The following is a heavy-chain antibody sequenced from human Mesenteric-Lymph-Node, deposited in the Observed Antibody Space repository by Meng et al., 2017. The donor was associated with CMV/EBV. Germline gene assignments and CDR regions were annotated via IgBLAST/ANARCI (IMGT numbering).Heavy chain of an antibody. D-gene: IGHD5-18*01. CDR2: IYRGGET. CDR3: AKELWIQLWLDAMDV. V-gene: IGHV3-66*02. CDR1: GFTVSTHY. J-gene: IGHJ6*02. Sequence: GESLKISCEASGFTVSTHYMSWVRQAPGKGLEWVSVIYRGGETFYADSVKGRFTISRDNSKNTLYLQMNNLRTEDTAVYYCAKELWIQLWLDAMDVWGQGTTVTVSS.